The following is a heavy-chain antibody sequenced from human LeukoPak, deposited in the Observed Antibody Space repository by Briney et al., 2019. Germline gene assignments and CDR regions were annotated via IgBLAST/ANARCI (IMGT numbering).Heavy chain of an antibody. D-gene: IGHD6-19*01. CDR2: IYTSGST. Sequence: PSETLSLTCILSGGSISSYYWIWIRQPAGKGLEWIGRIYTSGSTNYNPSLKSRVTMSVDTSKNLFSLKLSSVTAADAAVYYCARDRYSSGWYEYWGQGALVTVSS. V-gene: IGHV4-4*07. CDR1: GGSISSYY. J-gene: IGHJ4*02. CDR3: ARDRYSSGWYEY.